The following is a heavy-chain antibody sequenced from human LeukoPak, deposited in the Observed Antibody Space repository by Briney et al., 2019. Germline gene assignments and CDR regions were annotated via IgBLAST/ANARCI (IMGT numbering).Heavy chain of an antibody. CDR1: GFTFSSYG. Sequence: GGSLRLSCAASGFTFSSYGMSWVRQAPGKGLEWVSAISGSGGSTYYADSVKGRFTISRDNSKNTLYLQMNSLRAEDTAVYYCAKVQWLGYYFDYWGQGTLVTVSS. V-gene: IGHV3-23*01. CDR2: ISGSGGST. CDR3: AKVQWLGYYFDY. D-gene: IGHD6-19*01. J-gene: IGHJ4*02.